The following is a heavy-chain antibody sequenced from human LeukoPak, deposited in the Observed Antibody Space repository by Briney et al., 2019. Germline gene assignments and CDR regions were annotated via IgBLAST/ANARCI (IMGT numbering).Heavy chain of an antibody. V-gene: IGHV1-2*02. D-gene: IGHD2-2*01. J-gene: IGHJ4*02. CDR3: AAVVPAAMGPFDY. CDR2: INPNIGGT. Sequence: ASVKVSPKPSVYTFTVYYMHSVRQAPRQGLEWMGWINPNIGGTNYAPKFQGRVTMTRDTSISTAYMELSRLRSDDTAVYSCAAVVPAAMGPFDYWGQGTLVTVSS. CDR1: VYTFTVYY.